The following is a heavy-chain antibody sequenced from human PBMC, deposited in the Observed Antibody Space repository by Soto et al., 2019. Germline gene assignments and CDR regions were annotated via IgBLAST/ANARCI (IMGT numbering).Heavy chain of an antibody. J-gene: IGHJ6*03. V-gene: IGHV1-18*01. CDR2: IRAYNGNT. D-gene: IGHD6-13*01. CDR1: GYTFTSYG. CDR3: AREGHSSSWPDYYYYYYMDV. Sequence: QVQLVQSGAEVKKPGASVKVSCKASGYTFTSYGISWVRQAPGQGLVWMGWIRAYNGNTHYAQKLQGRVTMTTDTSTSTAYMELSSLRSDDTAVYYCAREGHSSSWPDYYYYYYMDVWGKGTTVTVSS.